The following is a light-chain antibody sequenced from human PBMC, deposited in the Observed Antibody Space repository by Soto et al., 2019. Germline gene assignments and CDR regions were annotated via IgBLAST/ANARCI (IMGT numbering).Light chain of an antibody. Sequence: EIVLTQSPGTLSLSPGERATLFCRASQSVSSSYLAWYQQKPGQAPRLLIYGASSRATGIPDRFSGSGSGTDFTLTISRLEPEDFAVSYCQQYGSSPFTFGPGTKVDIK. CDR2: GAS. J-gene: IGKJ3*01. CDR3: QQYGSSPFT. CDR1: QSVSSSY. V-gene: IGKV3-20*01.